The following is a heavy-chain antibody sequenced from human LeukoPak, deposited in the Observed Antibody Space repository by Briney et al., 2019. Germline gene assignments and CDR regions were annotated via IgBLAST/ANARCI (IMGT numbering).Heavy chain of an antibody. CDR3: ASRPEVPPDY. V-gene: IGHV3-48*03. CDR2: ISSSGSTI. CDR1: GFTFSSYE. J-gene: IGHJ4*02. Sequence: PGGSLRLSCAASGFTFSSYEMNWVRQAPGKGLEWVSYISSSGSTIYYADSVKGRFTISRDNAKNSLYLQMNSLRAEDTAVYYCASRPEVPPDYWGQGNMVTVAS.